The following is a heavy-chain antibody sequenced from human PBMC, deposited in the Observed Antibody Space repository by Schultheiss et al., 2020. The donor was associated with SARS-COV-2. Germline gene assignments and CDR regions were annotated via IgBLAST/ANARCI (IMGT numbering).Heavy chain of an antibody. D-gene: IGHD6-19*01. CDR1: GGSISSLY. J-gene: IGHJ5*02. V-gene: IGHV4-59*11. Sequence: SETLSLTCTVSGGSISSLYCSWIRQPPGKGLDWIACIYNSGSTNYNPSLKSRLTISVDTSKNQFSLKLSSVTAADTAVSSCARRSGQWLGLRRYNWFDPWGQGTLVTVSS. CDR2: IYNSGST. CDR3: ARRSGQWLGLRRYNWFDP.